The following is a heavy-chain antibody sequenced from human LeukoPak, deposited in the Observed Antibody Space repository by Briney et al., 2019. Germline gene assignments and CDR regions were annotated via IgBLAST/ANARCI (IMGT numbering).Heavy chain of an antibody. CDR2: IYYSGST. J-gene: IGHJ5*02. Sequence: PSETLSLTCTVSGGSISSSSYYWGWIRQPPGKGLEWIGSIYYSGSTYYNPSLKSRVTISVDTSKNQFSLKLSSVTAADTAVYHCARPGGTAYCGGDWNCFDPWGQGTLVTVSS. CDR3: ARPGGTAYCGGDWNCFDP. V-gene: IGHV4-39*01. CDR1: GGSISSSSYY. D-gene: IGHD2-21*02.